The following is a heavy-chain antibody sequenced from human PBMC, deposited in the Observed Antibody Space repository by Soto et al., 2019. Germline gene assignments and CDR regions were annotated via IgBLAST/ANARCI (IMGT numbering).Heavy chain of an antibody. V-gene: IGHV2-5*02. CDR2: IYWDHSE. CDR3: VHTLRWLYFDL. Sequence: QITLKESAPTLVKPTQTLTLTCTFSGFSLSTSGVGVGWIRQPPGKALEWLALIYWDHSERYSPSLKSRLTITKDPSKNQVVLTLTNMDPVDTVTYFCVHTLRWLYFDLWGRGTLVTVSS. CDR1: GFSLSTSGVG. J-gene: IGHJ2*01. D-gene: IGHD5-18*01.